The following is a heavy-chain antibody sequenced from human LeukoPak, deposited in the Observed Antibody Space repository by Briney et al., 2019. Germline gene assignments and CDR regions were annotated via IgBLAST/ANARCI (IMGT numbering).Heavy chain of an antibody. CDR3: ARDSKAAAGIGFEI. Sequence: ASVKVSRNASGYTFSGYYMHWVRQAPGQGLEWMGWINPNTGGTNYAQKFQGRVTVTRDTSISTAYMELSRLRSDDTAVYYCARDSKAAAGIGFEIWGPGTMVTVSS. CDR1: GYTFSGYY. D-gene: IGHD6-13*01. CDR2: INPNTGGT. V-gene: IGHV1-2*02. J-gene: IGHJ3*02.